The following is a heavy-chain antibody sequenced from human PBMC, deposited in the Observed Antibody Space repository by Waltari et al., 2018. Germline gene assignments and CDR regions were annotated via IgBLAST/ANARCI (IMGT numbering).Heavy chain of an antibody. CDR1: DGSISGNY. D-gene: IGHD3-9*01. CDR3: ARGPHYDILTGYSYYFDY. Sequence: QVQLHESGPGLVKPSETLSLTCTVSDGSISGNYWSWIRQPAGKGLGWIGRIHPSGGTKDNPSLKSRLTMSVDTSKNQLSLKLSSVTAADTAVYYCARGPHYDILTGYSYYFDYWGQGTRVTVSS. CDR2: IHPSGGT. J-gene: IGHJ4*02. V-gene: IGHV4-4*07.